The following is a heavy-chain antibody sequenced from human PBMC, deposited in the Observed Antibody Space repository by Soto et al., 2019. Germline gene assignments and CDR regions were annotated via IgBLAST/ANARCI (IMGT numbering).Heavy chain of an antibody. CDR3: ARVRNYYNSYFFEY. Sequence: ASETLSLTCTVSGGSISSYYWSWIRQPPGKGLEWIGYIYYTGITNYNPSLKSRVTLSIDTSKNQFSLKLSSVTAADTAVYYCARVRNYYNSYFFEYWGQGTLVTVSS. V-gene: IGHV4-59*01. CDR2: IYYTGIT. D-gene: IGHD3-10*01. J-gene: IGHJ4*02. CDR1: GGSISSYY.